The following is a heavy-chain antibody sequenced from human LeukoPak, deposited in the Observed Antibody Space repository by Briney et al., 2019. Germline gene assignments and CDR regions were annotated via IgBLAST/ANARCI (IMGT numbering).Heavy chain of an antibody. CDR2: ISSSGTT. CDR1: GGSLSSHH. Sequence: SQTLSLTCSLSGGSLSSHHWSWIRPTPGKWMEWIGDISSSGTTNYNPTRKSRVTISGDGSENQFSLKLNSVTAAGTAVYFCTRDFFSQGGYKYYNYFYMDDWGAGTTVTVSS. CDR3: TRDFFSQGGYKYYNYFYMDD. J-gene: IGHJ6*03. V-gene: IGHV4-59*11. D-gene: IGHD5-18*01.